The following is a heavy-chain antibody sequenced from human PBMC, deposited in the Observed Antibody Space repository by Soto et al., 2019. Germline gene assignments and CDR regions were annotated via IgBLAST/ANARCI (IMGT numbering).Heavy chain of an antibody. Sequence: QVQLQQWGAGLAKPSETLSLTCAGYGGSFSGHYWSWIRQPPGKGLEWIGEIDHSGGTNYNPSLRSRGTISVATSKNQFSLKLTSVTAADTAVYYSARGLLGGAANWGQGTLVAVSS. V-gene: IGHV4-34*01. J-gene: IGHJ4*02. CDR1: GGSFSGHY. D-gene: IGHD3-16*01. CDR3: ARGLLGGAAN. CDR2: IDHSGGT.